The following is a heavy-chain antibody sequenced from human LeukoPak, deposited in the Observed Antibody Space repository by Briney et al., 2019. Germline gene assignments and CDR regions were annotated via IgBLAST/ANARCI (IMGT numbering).Heavy chain of an antibody. J-gene: IGHJ4*02. V-gene: IGHV3-23*01. Sequence: GGSLRLSCAASGFTFSSYAMSWVRQAPGKGLEWVSAISGSAGSTYYADSVKGRFTISRDNSKNTLYLQMNSLRAEDTAVYSCAKFEASRPVYFDYWGQGTLVTVSS. CDR1: GFTFSSYA. CDR2: ISGSAGST. D-gene: IGHD2-21*01. CDR3: AKFEASRPVYFDY.